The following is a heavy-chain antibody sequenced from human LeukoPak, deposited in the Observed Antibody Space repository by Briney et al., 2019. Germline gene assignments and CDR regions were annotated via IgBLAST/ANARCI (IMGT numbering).Heavy chain of an antibody. CDR1: GGSISSYY. CDR2: IYYSGST. CDR3: ARDSSSWYDY. Sequence: SETLSLTCTVSGGSISSYYWSWIRQPPGKGLEWIGYIYYSGSTNYNPSLKSRVTISVDTSKNQFSLKLSSVTAADTAVYYCARDSSSWYDYWGQGTLVTVSS. D-gene: IGHD6-13*01. V-gene: IGHV4-59*12. J-gene: IGHJ4*02.